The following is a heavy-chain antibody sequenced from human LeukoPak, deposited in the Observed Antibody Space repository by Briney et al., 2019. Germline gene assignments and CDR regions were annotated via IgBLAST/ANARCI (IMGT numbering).Heavy chain of an antibody. D-gene: IGHD3-22*01. V-gene: IGHV1-69*13. CDR1: GGTFSSYA. J-gene: IGHJ4*02. Sequence: SVKVSCKAPGGTFSSYAISWVRQAPGQGLEWMGGIIPIFGTANYAQKFQGRVTITADESTSTAYMELSSLRSEDTAVYYCARSYYDSSGYYTGFDYWGQGTLVTVSS. CDR2: IIPIFGTA. CDR3: ARSYYDSSGYYTGFDY.